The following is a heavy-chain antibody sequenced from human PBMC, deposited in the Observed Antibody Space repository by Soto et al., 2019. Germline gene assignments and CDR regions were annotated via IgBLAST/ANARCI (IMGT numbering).Heavy chain of an antibody. J-gene: IGHJ4*02. D-gene: IGHD6-13*01. CDR1: GFTFSNYA. Sequence: QVQLVESGGGVVQPGRSLKLSCAASGFTFSNYAIHWVRQAPGKGLEWVAVIAADGKGKRYADSVKGRFTISRDNSKNTVYLQMNSLRGEDTAVYYCANDGAIAGADYFFDYWGQGRLVTVSS. CDR3: ANDGAIAGADYFFDY. CDR2: IAADGKGK. V-gene: IGHV3-30*18.